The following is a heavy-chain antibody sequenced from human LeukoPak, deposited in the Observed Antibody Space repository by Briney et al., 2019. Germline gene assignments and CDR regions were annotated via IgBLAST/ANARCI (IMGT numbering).Heavy chain of an antibody. CDR2: IYYSGST. CDR1: GGSISSYY. Sequence: PSETLSLTCTVSGGSISSYYWSWIRQPPGKGLEWIGYIYYSGSTNYNPSLKSRVTISVDTSKNQFSLKLSSVTAADTAVYYCARGRRYCSGGSCQENWFDPWGQGTLVTVSS. D-gene: IGHD2-15*01. J-gene: IGHJ5*02. V-gene: IGHV4-59*08. CDR3: ARGRRYCSGGSCQENWFDP.